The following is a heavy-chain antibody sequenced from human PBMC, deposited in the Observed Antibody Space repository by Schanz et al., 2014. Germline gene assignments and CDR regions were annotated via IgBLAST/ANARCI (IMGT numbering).Heavy chain of an antibody. J-gene: IGHJ6*03. CDR2: ISGSGGST. V-gene: IGHV3-23*04. D-gene: IGHD2-21*02. CDR3: ARPSDSSWYMDV. Sequence: EVQLVESGGGLAQPGGSLRLSCAASGFTFSNYAMGWVRQTPGKGLEWVSAISGSGGSTYYADSVKGRFTISRDNSKNTLYLQMNSLRADDTAVYYCARPSDSSWYMDVWGKGTTVTVSS. CDR1: GFTFSNYA.